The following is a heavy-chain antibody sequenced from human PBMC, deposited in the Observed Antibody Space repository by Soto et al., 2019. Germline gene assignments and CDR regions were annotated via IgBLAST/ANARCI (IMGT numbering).Heavy chain of an antibody. V-gene: IGHV5-51*01. CDR1: GYIFTSYW. Sequence: GESLKISCKGSGYIFTSYWIGWVRQMPWKGLEWMGIIYPGDSDTTYSPSFQGHVTISADKSISTAYLQWSSLKASDTAMYYCARHEGFGDSYWYFDLWGRGTLVTVSS. CDR2: IYPGDSDT. J-gene: IGHJ2*01. CDR3: ARHEGFGDSYWYFDL. D-gene: IGHD4-17*01.